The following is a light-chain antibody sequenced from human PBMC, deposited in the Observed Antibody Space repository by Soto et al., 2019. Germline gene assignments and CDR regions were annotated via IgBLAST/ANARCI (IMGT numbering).Light chain of an antibody. V-gene: IGKV3-20*01. CDR1: QGVSSN. CDR2: GTF. CDR3: QQYAQFIPVT. Sequence: EIVLTQSPVTLSLSPGETVALFCRASQGVSSNLAWYHQRPGQPPRLIIHGTFTRATGTPDRFIGSGFGTDFSLTINRLEPEDFGMYYCQQYAQFIPVTFGGGTTVEVK. J-gene: IGKJ4*01.